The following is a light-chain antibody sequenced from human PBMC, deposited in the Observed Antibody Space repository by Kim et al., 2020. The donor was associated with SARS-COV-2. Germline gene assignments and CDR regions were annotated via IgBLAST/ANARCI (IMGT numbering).Light chain of an antibody. V-gene: IGLV2-8*01. CDR1: SSDVGGYNY. J-gene: IGLJ2*01. CDR2: EVS. Sequence: GQSVTISCTGTSSDVGGYNYVSWYQQHPGKAPKLMIYEVSKRPSGVPDRFSGSKSGNTASLTVSGLQAEDEADYYCSSYAGSNNLIFGGGTKLTVL. CDR3: SSYAGSNNLI.